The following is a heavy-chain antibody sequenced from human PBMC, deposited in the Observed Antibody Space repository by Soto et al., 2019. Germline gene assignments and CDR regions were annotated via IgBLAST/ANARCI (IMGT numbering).Heavy chain of an antibody. Sequence: GGSLRLSCAASGFTFSTYSMNWVRQAPGKGLEWVSSISSSSTIYYADSVKGRFTISRDNVQNSLYLQMHSLRAEDTAVYYCGREHDYGDLDYWGQGTLVTVSS. CDR2: ISSSSTI. V-gene: IGHV3-48*01. CDR1: GFTFSTYS. J-gene: IGHJ4*02. CDR3: GREHDYGDLDY. D-gene: IGHD4-17*01.